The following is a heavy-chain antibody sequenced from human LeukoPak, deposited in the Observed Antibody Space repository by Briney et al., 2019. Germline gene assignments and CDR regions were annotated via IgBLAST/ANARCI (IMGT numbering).Heavy chain of an antibody. Sequence: PGGSLRLSCAASGFTFSDYYMSWIRQAPGKGLEWVANIKQDGSEKYYVDSVKGRFTISRDNAKNSLYLQMNSLRAEDTAVYYCARATYYIYYFDYWGQGTLVTVSS. J-gene: IGHJ4*02. D-gene: IGHD3-10*01. CDR2: IKQDGSEK. CDR1: GFTFSDYY. V-gene: IGHV3-7*01. CDR3: ARATYYIYYFDY.